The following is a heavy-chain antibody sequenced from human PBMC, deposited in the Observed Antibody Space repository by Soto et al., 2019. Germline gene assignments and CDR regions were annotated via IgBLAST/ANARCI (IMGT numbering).Heavy chain of an antibody. Sequence: PGGSLRLSCAASGFTFSRYAMSWVRQAPGKGLEWVSAISGSGGSTYYADSVKGRFTISRDNSKNTLYLQMNSLRAEDTAVYYCAKVGYCSGGSCSFDYHYYGMDVWGQGTTVTVSS. J-gene: IGHJ6*02. D-gene: IGHD2-15*01. CDR3: AKVGYCSGGSCSFDYHYYGMDV. CDR1: GFTFSRYA. CDR2: ISGSGGST. V-gene: IGHV3-23*01.